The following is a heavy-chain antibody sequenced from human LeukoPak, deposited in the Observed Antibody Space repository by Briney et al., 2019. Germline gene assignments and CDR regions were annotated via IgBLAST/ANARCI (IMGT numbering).Heavy chain of an antibody. CDR2: INSGGSTT. CDR1: GFPFSSYG. J-gene: IGHJ2*01. V-gene: IGHV3-48*04. CDR3: ARKGLYYYDSSGGYFDL. Sequence: PGGSLRPSCAASGFPFSSYGMNWVRQAPGKGLEWVAYINSGGSTTFYADSVKGRFTISRDNAKNSLYLQMNSLRAEDTAVYYCARKGLYYYDSSGGYFDLWGRGTLVTVSS. D-gene: IGHD3-22*01.